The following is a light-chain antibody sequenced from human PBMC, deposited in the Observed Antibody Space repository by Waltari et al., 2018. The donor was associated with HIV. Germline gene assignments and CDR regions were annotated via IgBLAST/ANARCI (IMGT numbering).Light chain of an antibody. V-gene: IGLV1-44*01. CDR1: STNIGSNN. CDR2: SNN. J-gene: IGLJ1*01. Sequence: QSVLTQPPSASGTPGQRVTISCSGSSTNIGSNNVNWYQQLPGTAPKLLIYSNNRLPSGVPDRFSGSKLGTSASLAISGLQSGDEADYYCAAWEDILNGSYVFGTGTKVTV. CDR3: AAWEDILNGSYV.